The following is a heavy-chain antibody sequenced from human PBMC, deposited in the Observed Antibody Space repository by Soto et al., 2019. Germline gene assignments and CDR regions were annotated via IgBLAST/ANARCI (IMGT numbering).Heavy chain of an antibody. CDR1: GFTFSSYA. CDR2: ISGSGGST. J-gene: IGHJ6*02. D-gene: IGHD3-3*01. V-gene: IGHV3-23*01. Sequence: GGSLRLSCAASGFTFSSYAMSWVRQAPGKGLEWVSAISGSGGSTYYADSVKGRFTISRDNSKNTLYLQMNSLRAEDKAVYYCAIDIIKLRFLGTYFGMDFWVQVTTVTVSS. CDR3: AIDIIKLRFLGTYFGMDF.